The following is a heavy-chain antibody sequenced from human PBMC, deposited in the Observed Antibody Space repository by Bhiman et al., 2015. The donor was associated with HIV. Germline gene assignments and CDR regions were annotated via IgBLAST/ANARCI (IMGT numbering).Heavy chain of an antibody. D-gene: IGHD3-10*01. Sequence: VQLVESGGGVVQPGRSLRLSCAASGFTFDDYALHWVRQARQAPGKGLEWVSGISWNSGSIDYADSVKGRFTISRDNAKNSLYLQMNSLRAEDTALYYCAKSGSYWDAFDIWGQGTMVTVSS. CDR2: ISWNSGSI. CDR1: GFTFDDYA. J-gene: IGHJ3*02. CDR3: AKSGSYWDAFDI. V-gene: IGHV3-9*01.